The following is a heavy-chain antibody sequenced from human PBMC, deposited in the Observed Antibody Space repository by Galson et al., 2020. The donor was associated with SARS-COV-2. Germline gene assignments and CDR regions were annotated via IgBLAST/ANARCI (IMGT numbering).Heavy chain of an antibody. D-gene: IGHD1-1*01. CDR2: IDYSGST. V-gene: IGHV4-59*01. CDR3: ARGGSFWTYYFDY. CDR1: GDSISNNY. J-gene: IGHJ4*02. Sequence: SETLSLTCTVSGDSISNNYWSWIRQPPGKGLEWIGYIDYSGSTNYNPSLKSRLTISEDTSKNQFSLKVTSVTAADTAVYYCARGGSFWTYYFDYWGQGTLVTVSS.